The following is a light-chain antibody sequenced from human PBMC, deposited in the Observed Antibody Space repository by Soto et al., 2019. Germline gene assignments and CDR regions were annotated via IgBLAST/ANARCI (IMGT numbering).Light chain of an antibody. Sequence: EIVLTQSPGTLSLSPGERATLSCRASQSVSNDYLAWYQQKPGQTPRLLIYRASSRATGIPDRFSGSGSGTDFTLTISRLEPEDFAVYYCHPYGSSPYTFGQGTKLEIK. CDR3: HPYGSSPYT. V-gene: IGKV3-20*01. CDR1: QSVSNDY. CDR2: RAS. J-gene: IGKJ2*01.